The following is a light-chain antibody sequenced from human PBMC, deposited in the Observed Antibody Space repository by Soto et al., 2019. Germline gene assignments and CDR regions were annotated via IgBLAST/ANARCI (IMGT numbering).Light chain of an antibody. Sequence: DIQMTQSPSTLSASVGDRVTITCRASQSIGRWLAWYQQKPGKAPKLLIYKASTLESGVPSRFSGSGSGTYFTLTISSLQPDDFATYYCQQYNSNSEISFGPGTKVDIK. CDR2: KAS. CDR1: QSIGRW. J-gene: IGKJ3*01. CDR3: QQYNSNSEIS. V-gene: IGKV1-5*03.